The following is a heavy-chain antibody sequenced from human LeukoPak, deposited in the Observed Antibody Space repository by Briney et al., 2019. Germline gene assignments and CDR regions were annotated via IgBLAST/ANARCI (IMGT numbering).Heavy chain of an antibody. CDR2: ISYDGSNK. Sequence: GGSLRLSRAASGFTFSSYGMHWVRQAPGKGLEWVAVISYDGSNKYYADSVKGRFTISRDNSKNTLYLQMNSLRAEDTAVYYCASGLDYGDSPPRYWGQGPLVTVSS. CDR1: GFTFSSYG. V-gene: IGHV3-30*03. CDR3: ASGLDYGDSPPRY. D-gene: IGHD4-17*01. J-gene: IGHJ4*02.